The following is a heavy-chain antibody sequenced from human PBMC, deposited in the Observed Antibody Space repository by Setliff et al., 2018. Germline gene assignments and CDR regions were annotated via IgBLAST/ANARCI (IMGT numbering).Heavy chain of an antibody. Sequence: SETLSLTCAVYGGSFSGYYWSWIRQPPGKGLEWIGEVNHSGSTNYNPSLKSRVTISADTSKNQFSLKLSSVTAADTAVYYCAGGSLHRLDYWGQGTLVTVSS. V-gene: IGHV4-34*01. CDR3: AGGSLHRLDY. D-gene: IGHD1-26*01. CDR2: VNHSGST. J-gene: IGHJ4*02. CDR1: GGSFSGYY.